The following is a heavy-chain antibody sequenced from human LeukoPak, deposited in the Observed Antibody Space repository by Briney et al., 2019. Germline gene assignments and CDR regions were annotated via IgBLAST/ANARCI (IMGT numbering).Heavy chain of an antibody. J-gene: IGHJ5*02. CDR3: ARGGYSSSWYPPPWFDP. D-gene: IGHD6-13*01. Sequence: PGGPLTLSCAASGFTFSSYSMNWVRQAPGKGLEWVSSISSSSSYIYYADSVKGRFTISRDNAKNSLYLQMNSLRAEDTAVYYCARGGYSSSWYPPPWFDPWGQGTLVTVSS. CDR1: GFTFSSYS. V-gene: IGHV3-21*01. CDR2: ISSSSSYI.